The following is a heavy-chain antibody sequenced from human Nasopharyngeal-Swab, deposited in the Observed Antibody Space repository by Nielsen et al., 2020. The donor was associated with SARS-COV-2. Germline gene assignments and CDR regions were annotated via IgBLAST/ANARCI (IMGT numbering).Heavy chain of an antibody. J-gene: IGHJ5*02. D-gene: IGHD3-3*01. V-gene: IGHV7-4-1*02. CDR2: INTNTGNP. CDR3: ARDEKSQGIFGVVISGQWWFDP. Sequence: ASVKVSCKASGYTFTSYAMNWVRQAPGQGLDWMGWINTNTGNPTYAQGFTGRFVFSLDTSVSTAYLQISSLKAEDTAVYYCARDEKSQGIFGVVISGQWWFDPWGQGILVTVSS. CDR1: GYTFTSYA.